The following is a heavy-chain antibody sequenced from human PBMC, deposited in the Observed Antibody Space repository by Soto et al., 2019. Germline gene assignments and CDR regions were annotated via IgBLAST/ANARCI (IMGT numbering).Heavy chain of an antibody. V-gene: IGHV5-51*01. D-gene: IGHD6-19*01. Sequence: GESLKISCKGSGYSFTSYWIGWVRQMPGKGLEWMGIIYPGDSDTRYSPSFQGQVTISADKSISTAYLQWSSLKASDTAMYYCACPAVAGLTTYYYYMDVWGKGTTVTVSS. CDR2: IYPGDSDT. CDR1: GYSFTSYW. CDR3: ACPAVAGLTTYYYYMDV. J-gene: IGHJ6*03.